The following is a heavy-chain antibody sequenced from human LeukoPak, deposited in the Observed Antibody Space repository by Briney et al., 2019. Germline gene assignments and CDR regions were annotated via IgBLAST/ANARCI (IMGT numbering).Heavy chain of an antibody. CDR3: ARAGYSSSWDNYYFDY. Sequence: AVKVSCKASGGTFSSYAISWVRQAPGQGLEWMGRIIPILGIANYAQKFQGRVTITADKSTSTAYMEPSSLRSEDTAVYYCARAGYSSSWDNYYFDYWGQGTLVTVSS. D-gene: IGHD6-13*01. V-gene: IGHV1-69*04. J-gene: IGHJ4*02. CDR1: GGTFSSYA. CDR2: IIPILGIA.